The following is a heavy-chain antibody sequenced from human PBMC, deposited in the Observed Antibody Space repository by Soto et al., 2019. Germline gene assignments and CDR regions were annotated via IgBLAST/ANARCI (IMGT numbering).Heavy chain of an antibody. V-gene: IGHV4-59*01. CDR2: IYYSGSS. D-gene: IGHD6-19*01. CDR3: ARSPGIGVAPIDH. CDR1: GGSISSYY. J-gene: IGHJ4*02. Sequence: SSTLSLTCTVSGGSISSYYWSWIRQPPGKGLEWIGYIYYSGSSNYNPSLKSRVTISVDTSKSQISLKLSSVTAADTAVYYWARSPGIGVAPIDHWGQGTLVTVSS.